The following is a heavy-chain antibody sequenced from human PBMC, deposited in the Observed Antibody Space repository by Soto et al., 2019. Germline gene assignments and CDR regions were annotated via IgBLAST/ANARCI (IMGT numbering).Heavy chain of an antibody. Sequence: GGSLRLSCAASGFTFSSYAMSWVRQAPGKGLEWVSAISGSGGSTYYADSVKGRFTISRDNSKNTLYLQMNSLRAEDTAVYYCAKDRPDYYGSGSYFDAFDIWGQGTMVTVSS. CDR3: AKDRPDYYGSGSYFDAFDI. V-gene: IGHV3-23*01. CDR2: ISGSGGST. CDR1: GFTFSSYA. J-gene: IGHJ3*02. D-gene: IGHD3-10*01.